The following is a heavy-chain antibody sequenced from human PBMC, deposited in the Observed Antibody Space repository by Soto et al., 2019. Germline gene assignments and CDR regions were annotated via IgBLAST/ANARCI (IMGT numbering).Heavy chain of an antibody. D-gene: IGHD1-26*01. CDR1: GYTFSSYV. V-gene: IGHV1-3*01. CDR3: ASDRFRGTYYLRGVTYFFEE. J-gene: IGHJ4*02. CDR2: INVDNANT. Sequence: ASVKVSCKASGYTFSSYVIHWVRQAPGQGLEWMGWINVDNANTRYSETFQDRVTMTKDTSASTVHMELTGLRSEDTAVYYCASDRFRGTYYLRGVTYFFEEWGQGTLVTVSS.